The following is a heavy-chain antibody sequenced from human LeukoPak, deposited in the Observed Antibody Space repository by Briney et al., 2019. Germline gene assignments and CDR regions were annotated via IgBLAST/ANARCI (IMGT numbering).Heavy chain of an antibody. V-gene: IGHV3-9*01. D-gene: IGHD3-10*01. CDR2: ISWNSGSI. J-gene: IGHJ6*02. CDR1: GFTFDDYA. CDR3: AKDRAGRGYYYYGMDV. Sequence: GRSLRLSCAASGFTFDDYAMHWVRQAPGKGLEWVSGISWNSGSIGYADSVKGRFTISRDNAKNSLYLQMNSLRAEDTALYYCAKDRAGRGYYYYGMDVWGQGTTVTVSS.